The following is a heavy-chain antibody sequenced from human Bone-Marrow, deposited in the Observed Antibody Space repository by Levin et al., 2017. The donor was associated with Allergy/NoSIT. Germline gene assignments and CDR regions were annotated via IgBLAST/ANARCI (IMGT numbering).Heavy chain of an antibody. CDR1: GYTFSDYY. V-gene: IGHV1-2*02. CDR3: ARSYYYDTNYYSYGMDV. J-gene: IGHJ6*02. Sequence: ASVKVSCKASGYTFSDYYINWVRQAPGQGLEWMGWINPNSGGTTFAQKFQGRVTLTRDTSITTANMELTRLRSDDTAVYYCARSYYYDTNYYSYGMDVWGHGTTVTVSS. CDR2: INPNSGGT. D-gene: IGHD3-22*01.